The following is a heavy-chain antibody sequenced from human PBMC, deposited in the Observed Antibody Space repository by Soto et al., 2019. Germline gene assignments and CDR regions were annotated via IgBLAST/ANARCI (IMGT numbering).Heavy chain of an antibody. Sequence: QVQLVQSGAEVKKPGSSVKVSCKASGDTFTTNSLNWVLQAPGQGLEWMGGIIPVVGTTKYAQKYQDRVTITGDKSTNTAYMELSSLRSDDTAVYYCARGLLSATTYFDYWGQGTPVTVSS. CDR2: IIPVVGTT. J-gene: IGHJ4*02. V-gene: IGHV1-69*06. CDR3: ARGLLSATTYFDY. D-gene: IGHD1-26*01. CDR1: GDTFTTNS.